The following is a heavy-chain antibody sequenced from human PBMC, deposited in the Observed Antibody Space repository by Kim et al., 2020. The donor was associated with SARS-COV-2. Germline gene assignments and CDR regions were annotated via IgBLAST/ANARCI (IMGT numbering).Heavy chain of an antibody. CDR3: AKDFQYFDWLPHYYYYYGMDV. V-gene: IGHV3-23*01. CDR2: ISGSGGST. Sequence: GGSLRLSCAASGFTFSSYAMSWVRQAPGKGLEWVSAISGSGGSTYYADSVKGRFTISRDNSKNTLYLQMNSLRAEDTAVYYCAKDFQYFDWLPHYYYYYGMDVWGQGTTVTVSS. D-gene: IGHD3-9*01. CDR1: GFTFSSYA. J-gene: IGHJ6*02.